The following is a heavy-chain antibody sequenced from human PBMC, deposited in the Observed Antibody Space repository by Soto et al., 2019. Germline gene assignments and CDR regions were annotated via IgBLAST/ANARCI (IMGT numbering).Heavy chain of an antibody. CDR2: IYYSGST. CDR1: GGSISSSSYY. J-gene: IGHJ5*02. CDR3: ASLQYYGSGSYYLDWFDP. V-gene: IGHV4-39*01. D-gene: IGHD3-10*01. Sequence: SETLSLTCTVSGGSISSSSYYWGWIRQPPGKGLEWIGSIYYSGSTYYNPSLKSRVTISVDTSKNQFSLKLSSVTAADTAVYYCASLQYYGSGSYYLDWFDPWGQGTLVTVSS.